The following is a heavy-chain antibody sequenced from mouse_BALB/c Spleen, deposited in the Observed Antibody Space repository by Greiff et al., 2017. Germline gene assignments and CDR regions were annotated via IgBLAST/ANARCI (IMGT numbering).Heavy chain of an antibody. V-gene: IGHV2-9*02. D-gene: IGHD1-1*01. CDR3: ARDEYYGSSSAWFAY. J-gene: IGHJ3*01. CDR2: IWAGGST. Sequence: VMLVESGPGLVAPSQSLSITCTVSGFSLTSYGVHWVRQPPGKGLEWLGVIWAGGSTNYNSALMSRLSISKDNSKSQVFLKMNSLQTDDTAMYYCARDEYYGSSSAWFAYWGQGTLVTVSA. CDR1: GFSLTSYG.